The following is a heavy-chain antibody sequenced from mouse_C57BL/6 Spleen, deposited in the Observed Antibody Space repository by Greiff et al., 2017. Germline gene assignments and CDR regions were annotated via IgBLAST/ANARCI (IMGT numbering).Heavy chain of an antibody. J-gene: IGHJ2*01. CDR3: ARGNY. V-gene: IGHV1-76*01. CDR1: GYTFTDYY. CDR2: IYPGSGNT. Sequence: VQLQQSGAELVRPGASVKLSCKASGYTFTDYYINWVKQRPGQGLEWIARIYPGSGNTYYNEKFKGKATLTAEKSSSTAYMQLSSLASEDSAVYYGARGNYWGQGTTLTVSA.